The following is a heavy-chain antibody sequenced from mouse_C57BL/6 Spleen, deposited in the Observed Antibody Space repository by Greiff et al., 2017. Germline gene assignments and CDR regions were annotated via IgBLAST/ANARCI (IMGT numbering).Heavy chain of an antibody. J-gene: IGHJ1*03. D-gene: IGHD4-1*01. Sequence: EVKLMESGPGLVKPSQSLSLTCSVTGYSITSGYYWNWIRQFPGNKLEWMGYISYDGSNNYNPSLKNRISITRDTSKNQFFLKLNSVTTEDTATYYCARRNWDDDWYFDVWGTGTTVTVSS. V-gene: IGHV3-6*01. CDR1: GYSITSGYY. CDR3: ARRNWDDDWYFDV. CDR2: ISYDGSN.